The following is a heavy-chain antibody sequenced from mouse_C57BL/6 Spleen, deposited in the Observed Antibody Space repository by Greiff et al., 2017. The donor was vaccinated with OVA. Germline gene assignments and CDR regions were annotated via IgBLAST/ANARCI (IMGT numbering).Heavy chain of an antibody. J-gene: IGHJ2*01. CDR3: ARLELGRNYFDY. CDR1: GYTFTSYW. D-gene: IGHD4-1*01. V-gene: IGHV1-50*01. Sequence: QVQLQQPGAELVKPGASVKLSCKASGYTFTSYWMQWVKQRPGQGLEWIGEIDPSDSYTNYNQKFKGKATLTVDTSSSTAYMQLSSLTSEDSAVYYCARLELGRNYFDYWGQGTTLTVSS. CDR2: IDPSDSYT.